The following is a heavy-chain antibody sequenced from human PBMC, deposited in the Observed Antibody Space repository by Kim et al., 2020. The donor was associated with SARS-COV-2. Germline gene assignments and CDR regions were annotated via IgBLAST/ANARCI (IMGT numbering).Heavy chain of an antibody. CDR2: IYSGGST. V-gene: IGHV3-66*02. J-gene: IGHJ6*02. CDR1: GFTVSSNY. CDR3: AREGYDYGDYGVSDYYYYYGMDV. Sequence: GGSLRLSCAASGFTVSSNYMSWVRQAPGKGLEWVSVIYSGGSTYYADSVKGRFTISRDNSKNTLYLQMNSLRAEDTAVYYCAREGYDYGDYGVSDYYYYYGMDVWGQGTTVTVSS. D-gene: IGHD4-17*01.